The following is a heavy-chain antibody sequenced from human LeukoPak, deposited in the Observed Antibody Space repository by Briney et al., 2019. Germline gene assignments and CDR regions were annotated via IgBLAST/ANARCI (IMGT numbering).Heavy chain of an antibody. CDR2: IYSGGAT. CDR3: ARGAYRISWPGIDY. J-gene: IGHJ4*02. D-gene: IGHD3-16*02. V-gene: IGHV3-53*01. CDR1: GFTVISNL. Sequence: GGSLRLSCAASGFTVISNLMTWVRQSPGRGLEWLSSIYSGGATYYADSVKGRFTISRDHSNNSVSLQMTNLRVEDTAIYYCARGAYRISWPGIDYWGQGTLVTVSS.